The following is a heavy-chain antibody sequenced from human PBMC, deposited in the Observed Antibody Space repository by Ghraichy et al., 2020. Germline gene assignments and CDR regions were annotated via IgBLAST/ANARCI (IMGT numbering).Heavy chain of an antibody. D-gene: IGHD7-27*01. CDR3: ARHAANWGEPGAVDI. CDR1: GGSISSYY. CDR2: IYYSGST. J-gene: IGHJ3*02. V-gene: IGHV4-59*08. Sequence: SETLSLTCTVSGGSISSYYWSWIRQPPGKGLEWIGYIYYSGSTNYNPALKSRVTISVDTSKNQFSLKLSSVTAADTAVYYCARHAANWGEPGAVDIWGQGTMVTVYS.